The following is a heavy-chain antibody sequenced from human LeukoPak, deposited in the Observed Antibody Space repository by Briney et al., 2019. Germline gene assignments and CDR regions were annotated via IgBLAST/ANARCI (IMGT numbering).Heavy chain of an antibody. D-gene: IGHD5-18*01. CDR3: ATINRYSYGYYYYYYMDV. CDR2: IIPIFGTA. V-gene: IGHV1-69*05. CDR1: GGTFISYA. Sequence: SVKVSCKASGGTFISYAISWVRQAPGQGLEWMGGIIPIFGTANYAQKFQGRVTITTDESTSTAYMELSSLRSEDTAVYYCATINRYSYGYYYYYYMDVWGKGTTVTVSS. J-gene: IGHJ6*03.